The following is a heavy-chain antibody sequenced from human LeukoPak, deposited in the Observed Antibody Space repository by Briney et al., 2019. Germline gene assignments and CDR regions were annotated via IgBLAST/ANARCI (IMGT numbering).Heavy chain of an antibody. Sequence: GGSLRLSCAASGFTFSNYNMKWVRQAPGKGLEWVSYISSSTSIIYYADSVKRRFTFSRDNAKNSLYLQMNSLRAEDTAVYYCAGYGDYGAFDIWGQGTMVTVSS. V-gene: IGHV3-48*04. D-gene: IGHD4-17*01. CDR2: ISSSTSII. J-gene: IGHJ3*02. CDR3: AGYGDYGAFDI. CDR1: GFTFSNYN.